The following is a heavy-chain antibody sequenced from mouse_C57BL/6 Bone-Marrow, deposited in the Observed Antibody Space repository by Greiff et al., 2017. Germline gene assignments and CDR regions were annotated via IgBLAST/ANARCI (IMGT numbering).Heavy chain of an antibody. J-gene: IGHJ2*01. V-gene: IGHV1-42*01. CDR1: GYSFTGYY. CDR3: ARTDGSRRYFDY. D-gene: IGHD1-1*01. CDR2: INPSTGGT. Sequence: EVQLQQSGPELVKPGASVKISCKASGYSFTGYYMNWVKQSHEKSLEWIGEINPSTGGTTYNQKFKAKATLTVDNSSSTAYVQLKSLTSKDSAVYYCARTDGSRRYFDYWGQGTTLTVSS.